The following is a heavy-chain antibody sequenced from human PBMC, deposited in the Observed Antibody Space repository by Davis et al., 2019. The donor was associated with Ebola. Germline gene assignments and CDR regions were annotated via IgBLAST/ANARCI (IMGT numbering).Heavy chain of an antibody. V-gene: IGHV1-46*01. CDR1: GYTFTSYY. Sequence: GESLKISCSASGYTFTSYYMHWVRQAPGQGLEWMGIINPSGGSTSYAQKFQGRVTITRDTSASTAYMELSSLRSEDTAVYYCARGLPLIAAAGTLWFDPWGQGTLVTVSS. CDR3: ARGLPLIAAAGTLWFDP. D-gene: IGHD6-13*01. J-gene: IGHJ5*02. CDR2: INPSGGST.